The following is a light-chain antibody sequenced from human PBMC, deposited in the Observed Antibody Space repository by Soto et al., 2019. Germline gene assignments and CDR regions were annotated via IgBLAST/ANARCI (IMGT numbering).Light chain of an antibody. V-gene: IGKV1-9*01. Sequence: DIQLTQSPSFLSASVGDRVTITCRASQGISSYLAWYQQKPGKAPKLLIYAAPTLQSGVPSRFSGSGSGTEFTLTISSLQPEDFATYYCQQLNSYLFTFGGGTKVEIK. CDR1: QGISSY. CDR2: AAP. CDR3: QQLNSYLFT. J-gene: IGKJ4*01.